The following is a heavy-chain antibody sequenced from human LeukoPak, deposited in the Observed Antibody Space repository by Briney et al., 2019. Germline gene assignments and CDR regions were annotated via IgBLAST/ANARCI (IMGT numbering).Heavy chain of an antibody. CDR3: ARAVISIFDN. CDR1: GFTFSTYS. CDR2: ISSSSSYI. Sequence: GGSLRLSCAASGFTFSTYSMHWVRQAPGKGLEWVSSISSSSSYIYYADSVKGRFTISRDNAKNSLYLQMNGLRAEDTAVYYCARAVISIFDNWGQGTLVTVSS. D-gene: IGHD3-3*02. J-gene: IGHJ4*02. V-gene: IGHV3-21*01.